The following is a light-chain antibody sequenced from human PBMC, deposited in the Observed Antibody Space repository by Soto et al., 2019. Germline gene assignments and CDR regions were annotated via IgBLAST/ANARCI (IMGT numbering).Light chain of an antibody. CDR3: AAWDDSLNGWV. CDR1: SSSIGSNT. CDR2: NNN. Sequence: QLVLTQPPSASGTPGQRVTISCSGSSSSIGSNTGNWYQHLPGTAPKLLIYNNNQRPSGVPDRFSGSKSGTSASLAISGLQSEDEADYYCAAWDDSLNGWVFGGGTKVTVL. J-gene: IGLJ3*02. V-gene: IGLV1-44*01.